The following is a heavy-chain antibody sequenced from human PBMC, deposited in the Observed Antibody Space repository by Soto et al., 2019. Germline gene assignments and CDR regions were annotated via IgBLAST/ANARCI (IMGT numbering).Heavy chain of an antibody. CDR2: VAYDEGVQ. D-gene: IGHD3-10*02. CDR1: GFDFDMYV. J-gene: IGHJ6*02. V-gene: IGHV3-30-3*01. Sequence: QVHLVESGGGVVQPGRSLRLSCTASGFDFDMYVFHWVRQAPGKGLEWVAVVAYDEGVQYFADSVKGRFTVSRDSSKKTLYLQMNRLRPDDTAVYHCVRDEVLDPDGALDWVMFGGALRKMDVWGRGTTVTVSS. CDR3: VRDEVLDPDGALDWVMFGGALRKMDV.